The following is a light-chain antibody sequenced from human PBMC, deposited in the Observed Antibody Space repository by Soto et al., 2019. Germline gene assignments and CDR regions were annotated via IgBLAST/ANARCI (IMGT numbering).Light chain of an antibody. CDR1: QSLGSN. CDR3: QQYNDWPPCT. Sequence: EIVMTQSPATLSVSPGERATLSCRASQSLGSNLAWYQQKPGQAPRLLLYGASTRATGIPARFSGSGSGTEFTLIITRLQSEDFAVYYCQQYNDWPPCTFGQGTKLEIK. CDR2: GAS. J-gene: IGKJ2*02. V-gene: IGKV3-15*01.